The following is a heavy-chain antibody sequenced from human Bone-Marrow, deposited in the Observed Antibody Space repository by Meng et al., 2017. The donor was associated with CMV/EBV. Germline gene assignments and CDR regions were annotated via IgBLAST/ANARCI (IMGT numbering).Heavy chain of an antibody. D-gene: IGHD2-8*02. Sequence: FTFSDYYMGWVRQAPGKGLEWVGRSRDKPNSYTTEYGASAKVRFSISRDDSKNSVYLQMNSLKTEDTAVYYCARLHCTGGGCWYFDLWGRGTLVTVSS. CDR1: FTFSDYY. V-gene: IGHV3-72*01. J-gene: IGHJ2*01. CDR3: ARLHCTGGGCWYFDL. CDR2: SRDKPNSYTT.